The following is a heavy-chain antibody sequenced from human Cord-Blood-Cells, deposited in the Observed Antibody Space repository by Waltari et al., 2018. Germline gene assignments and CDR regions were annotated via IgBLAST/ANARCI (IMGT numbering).Heavy chain of an antibody. Sequence: QVQLVESGGGVVQPGRSLRLSCAASGFTFSSYGMHWVRQAPGKGLEGVAVISYDGSNKYYADSVKGRFTISRDNSKNTLYLQMNSLRAEDTAVYYCAKDRNWNYFDYWGQGTLVTVSS. CDR3: AKDRNWNYFDY. D-gene: IGHD1-1*01. CDR2: ISYDGSNK. J-gene: IGHJ4*02. CDR1: GFTFSSYG. V-gene: IGHV3-30*18.